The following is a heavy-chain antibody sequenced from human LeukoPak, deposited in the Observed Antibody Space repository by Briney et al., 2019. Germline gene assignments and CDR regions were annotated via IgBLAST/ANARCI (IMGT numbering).Heavy chain of an antibody. Sequence: PSETLSLTCAVYGGSFSGYYWSWIRQPPGKGLEWIGEINHSGSTNYNPSLKSRVTISVDTSKNQFSLKLSSVTAADTAVYYCARGLPKRGAFLTGYYYFDYWGQGTWSPSPQ. J-gene: IGHJ4*02. CDR2: INHSGST. D-gene: IGHD3-9*01. CDR3: ARGLPKRGAFLTGYYYFDY. CDR1: GGSFSGYY. V-gene: IGHV4-34*01.